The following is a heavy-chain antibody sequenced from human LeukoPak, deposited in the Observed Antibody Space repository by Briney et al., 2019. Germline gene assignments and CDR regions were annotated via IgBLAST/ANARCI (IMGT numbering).Heavy chain of an antibody. D-gene: IGHD3-10*01. CDR2: ISYDESSE. V-gene: IGHV3-30*03. J-gene: IGHJ6*03. CDR1: RFTFSTYW. CDR3: VRGMVRGHYYYMDV. Sequence: GGSLRLSCAASRFTFSTYWMHWVRQAPGKGLEWVAVISYDESSEYYADSVKGRFTISRDNANNSLYLQMNSLRAEDTAVYYCVRGMVRGHYYYMDVWGKGTTVTVSS.